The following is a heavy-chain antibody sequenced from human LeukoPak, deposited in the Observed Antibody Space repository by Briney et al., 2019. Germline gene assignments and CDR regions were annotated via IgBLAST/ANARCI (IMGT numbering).Heavy chain of an antibody. CDR2: ITIKSNYI. CDR3: TSGLIAIESDNNLYQYMDV. Sequence: PGGALRLSCSGSGFTFSVYSMNGVGQAPGKGVDGVSSITIKSNYIYYADSVKGRFTISRDNAMNSVFLRLNSLRAEDSAVYYCTSGLIAIESDNNLYQYMDVWGKGTTVTVSS. J-gene: IGHJ6*03. V-gene: IGHV3-21*01. D-gene: IGHD2-21*01. CDR1: GFTFSVYS.